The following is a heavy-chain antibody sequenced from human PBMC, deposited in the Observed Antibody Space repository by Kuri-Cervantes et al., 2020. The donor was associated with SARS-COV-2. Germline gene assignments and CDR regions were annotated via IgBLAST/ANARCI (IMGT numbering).Heavy chain of an antibody. CDR1: GFTFSSYS. CDR2: ISSSSGYI. Sequence: GGSLRLSCAASGFTFSSYSMNWVRQAPGKGLEWVSSISSSSGYIYYADSVKGRFTISRDNAKNSLYLQMNSLRAEDTAVYYCARDLGILAGYYSHYYYYYGMDVWGQGTTVTVSS. CDR3: ARDLGILAGYYSHYYYYYGMDV. V-gene: IGHV3-21*01. J-gene: IGHJ6*02. D-gene: IGHD3-9*01.